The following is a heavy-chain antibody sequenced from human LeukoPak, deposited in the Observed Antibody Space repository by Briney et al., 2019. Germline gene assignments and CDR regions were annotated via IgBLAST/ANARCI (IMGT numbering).Heavy chain of an antibody. CDR2: IYYSGST. D-gene: IGHD6-13*01. J-gene: IGHJ4*02. CDR1: GGSISGTSYY. CDR3: ARVGSTSWYLYYFDY. V-gene: IGHV4-39*07. Sequence: SETLSLTCTVSGGSISGTSYYWGWIRQPPGKGLEWIGSIYYSGSTYYNPSLKSRVTISVDTSKNQFSLKLSSVTAADTAVYFCARVGSTSWYLYYFDYWGQGTLVTVSS.